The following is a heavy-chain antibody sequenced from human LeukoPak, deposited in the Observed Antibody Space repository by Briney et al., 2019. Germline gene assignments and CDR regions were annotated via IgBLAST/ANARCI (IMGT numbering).Heavy chain of an antibody. CDR2: INPNSGDT. V-gene: IGHV1-2*02. CDR1: GYTFTAYD. Sequence: ASVKVSCKASGYTFTAYDIHWVRQAPGQGLEWMGWINPNSGDTNYAQKFQGRVTMTRDTSISTAYMELSRLRSDDTAVYYCATVEVEVFRGVPQHYWGQGTLVSVSS. J-gene: IGHJ4*02. D-gene: IGHD3-10*01. CDR3: ATVEVEVFRGVPQHY.